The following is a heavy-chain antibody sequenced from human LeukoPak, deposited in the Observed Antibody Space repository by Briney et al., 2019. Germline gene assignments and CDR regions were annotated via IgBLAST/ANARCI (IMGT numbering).Heavy chain of an antibody. V-gene: IGHV3-49*04. CDR2: IRSKPYGGTA. Sequence: GGSLRLSCAASGLLFGDYGMTWVRQAPGKGLEWVGFIRSKPYGGTADYAETVKGRFTISRDDSRTIAYLDMNGLKTEDSAVYHCTVQVIPSDKWFDPWGLGTPVSVSS. D-gene: IGHD2-21*01. J-gene: IGHJ5*02. CDR1: GLLFGDYG. CDR3: TVQVIPSDKWFDP.